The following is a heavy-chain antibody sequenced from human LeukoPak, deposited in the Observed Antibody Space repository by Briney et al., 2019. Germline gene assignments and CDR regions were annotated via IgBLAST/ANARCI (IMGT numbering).Heavy chain of an antibody. V-gene: IGHV3-21*01. D-gene: IGHD6-13*01. J-gene: IGHJ4*02. Sequence: GGSLRLSCAASGFTFSSDTMNWVRQAPGKGLEWVSSISSSSSYIYYADSVKGRFTISRDNAKNSLYLQMNSLRAEDTAVYYCATDGDSSSWKRGGIDYWGQGTLVTVSS. CDR2: ISSSSSYI. CDR3: ATDGDSSSWKRGGIDY. CDR1: GFTFSSDT.